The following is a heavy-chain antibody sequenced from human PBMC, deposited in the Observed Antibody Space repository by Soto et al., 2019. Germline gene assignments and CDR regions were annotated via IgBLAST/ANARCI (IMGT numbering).Heavy chain of an antibody. CDR1: GYTFISYG. V-gene: IGHV1-18*04. Sequence: QVQLVQSGAEVKKPGASVKVSCKASGYTFISYGITWVRQAPGQGLEWMGWISAYYGNTNYAQKFQGRVTMTTDTSTSTAYMELRSLRSDDTAMYYCARDLVAGASHGMDVWGQGTTVTVSS. CDR2: ISAYYGNT. J-gene: IGHJ6*02. D-gene: IGHD6-19*01. CDR3: ARDLVAGASHGMDV.